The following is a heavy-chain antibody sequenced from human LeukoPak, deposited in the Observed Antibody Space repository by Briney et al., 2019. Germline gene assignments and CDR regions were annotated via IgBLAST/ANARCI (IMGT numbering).Heavy chain of an antibody. J-gene: IGHJ4*02. CDR2: LYNAGST. D-gene: IGHD3-22*01. CDR3: ASLKGLFDYFDY. CDR1: GGSISSGGYY. Sequence: ETLSLTCTVSGGSISSGGYYWSWVRQAPGKGLEWVSVLYNAGSTYYADSVKGRFTISRDNSKNTLYLQMYSLRAEDTAVYYCASLKGLFDYFDYWGQGILVTVYS. V-gene: IGHV3-53*01.